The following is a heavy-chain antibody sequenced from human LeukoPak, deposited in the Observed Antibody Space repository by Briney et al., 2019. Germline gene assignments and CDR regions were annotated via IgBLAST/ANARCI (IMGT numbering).Heavy chain of an antibody. CDR1: GFTFNTYW. CDR2: VRPDGREQ. D-gene: IGHD3-16*01. J-gene: IGHJ4*02. Sequence: GGSLRLSCSASGFTFNTYWMSWVRQAPGKGLQWVANVRPDGREQRYVDSVKGRFTISRDNSKNTLFLEMNSLRVEDTAVYYCAKGRGFRVWDPWDNWGQGTLITVSS. CDR3: AKGRGFRVWDPWDN. V-gene: IGHV3-7*03.